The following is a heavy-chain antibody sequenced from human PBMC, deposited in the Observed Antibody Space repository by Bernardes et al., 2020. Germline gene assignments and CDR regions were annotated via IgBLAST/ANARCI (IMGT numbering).Heavy chain of an antibody. Sequence: SVKVSCKASGGTFSSYAISWVRQAPGQGLEWMGGIIPIFGTANYAQKFQGRVTITADESTSTAYMELSSLRSEDTAVYYCARVFRYCSGGSCYSQLSHWGQGTLVTVSS. V-gene: IGHV1-69*13. CDR1: GGTFSSYA. J-gene: IGHJ4*02. CDR2: IIPIFGTA. CDR3: ARVFRYCSGGSCYSQLSH. D-gene: IGHD2-15*01.